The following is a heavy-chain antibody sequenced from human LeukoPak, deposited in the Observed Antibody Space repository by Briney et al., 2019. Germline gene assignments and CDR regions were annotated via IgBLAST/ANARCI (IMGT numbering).Heavy chain of an antibody. J-gene: IGHJ4*02. V-gene: IGHV1-69*01. Sequence: SVKVSCKASGGTFSSYAISWVRQAPGQGLEWMGGIIPIFGTANYAQKFQGRVTITSDESTSTAYMELSSLRSEDTAVYYCARKYCSGGSCYSGFDYWGQGTLVTVSS. D-gene: IGHD2-15*01. CDR2: IIPIFGTA. CDR3: ARKYCSGGSCYSGFDY. CDR1: GGTFSSYA.